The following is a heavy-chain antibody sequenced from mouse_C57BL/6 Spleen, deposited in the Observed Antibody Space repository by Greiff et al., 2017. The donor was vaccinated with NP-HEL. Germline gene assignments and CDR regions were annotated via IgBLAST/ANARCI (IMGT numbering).Heavy chain of an antibody. Sequence: VKLQESGAELVRPGASVTLSCKASGYTFTDYEMHWVKQTPVHGLEWIGAIDPETGGTAYNQKFKGKAILTADKSSSTAYMELRSLTSEDSAVYYCTRSGTSDYWGQGTTLTVSS. D-gene: IGHD4-1*01. CDR2: IDPETGGT. J-gene: IGHJ2*01. CDR1: GYTFTDYE. CDR3: TRSGTSDY. V-gene: IGHV1-15*01.